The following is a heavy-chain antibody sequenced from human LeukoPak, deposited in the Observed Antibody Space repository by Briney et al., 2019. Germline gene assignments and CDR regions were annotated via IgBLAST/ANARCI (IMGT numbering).Heavy chain of an antibody. V-gene: IGHV1-46*01. Sequence: ASVKVSFKASGYTFTSYYLHWVRQAPGQGLEWMAMINPSDGYTIYSQNFQGRVTLTRDTSTSTVCMELSRLRSEDTAVYYCARELQGGYFDYWGQGTLVTVSS. D-gene: IGHD1-1*01. CDR2: INPSDGYT. CDR1: GYTFTSYY. J-gene: IGHJ4*02. CDR3: ARELQGGYFDY.